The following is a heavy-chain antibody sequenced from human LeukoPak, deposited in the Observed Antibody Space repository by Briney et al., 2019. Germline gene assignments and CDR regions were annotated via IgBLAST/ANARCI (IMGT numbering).Heavy chain of an antibody. Sequence: PGGSLRLSCAASGFTFSSYWMHWVRQAPGKGLEWASAITGSGGSTYYADSVKGRFTISRDNSKNTLYLQMNRLRAEDTAVYYCAKVPLIAAPKHFDYWGQGTLVTVSS. CDR1: GFTFSSYW. V-gene: IGHV3-23*01. CDR2: ITGSGGST. CDR3: AKVPLIAAPKHFDY. D-gene: IGHD6-13*01. J-gene: IGHJ4*02.